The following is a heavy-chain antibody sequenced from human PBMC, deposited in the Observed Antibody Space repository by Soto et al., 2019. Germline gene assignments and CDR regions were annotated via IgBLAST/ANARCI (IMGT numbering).Heavy chain of an antibody. V-gene: IGHV1-18*01. Sequence: ASVKVSCKASGYTFTSYGISWVLQAPGQGLEWMGWISAYNGNTNYAQKLQGRVTMTTDTSTSTAYMELRSLRSDDTAVYYCARFGGSNNYYYYGMDVWGQGTTVTVSS. CDR1: GYTFTSYG. CDR2: ISAYNGNT. CDR3: ARFGGSNNYYYYGMDV. D-gene: IGHD2-15*01. J-gene: IGHJ6*02.